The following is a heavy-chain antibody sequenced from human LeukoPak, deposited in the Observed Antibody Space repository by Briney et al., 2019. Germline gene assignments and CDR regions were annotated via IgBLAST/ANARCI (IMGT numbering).Heavy chain of an antibody. V-gene: IGHV4-61*08. CDR2: IYYSGST. CDR1: GGSISSGGYY. D-gene: IGHD1-26*01. J-gene: IGHJ4*02. CDR3: ARGGSYHPY. Sequence: SETLSLTCTVSGGSISSGGYYWSWIRQPPGKGLEWIGYIYYSGSTNYNPSLKSRVTISVDTSKNQFSLKLSSVTAADTAVYYCARGGSYHPYWGQGTLVTVSS.